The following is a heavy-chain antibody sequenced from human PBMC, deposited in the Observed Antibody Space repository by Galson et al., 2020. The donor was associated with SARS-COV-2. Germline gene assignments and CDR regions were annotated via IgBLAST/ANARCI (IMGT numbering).Heavy chain of an antibody. D-gene: IGHD6-13*01. V-gene: IGHV3-11*04. CDR3: AREVRCSNSDAFDI. CDR1: GFTFSDYY. J-gene: IGHJ3*02. CDR2: ISSSGDTI. Sequence: NSGGSLRLSCAASGFTFSDYYMSWIRQAPGKGLEWVSYISSSGDTIYYADSVKGRFTMSRDNAKNSLYLQMNSLRAEDTAVYYCAREVRCSNSDAFDIWGQGTMVTVSS.